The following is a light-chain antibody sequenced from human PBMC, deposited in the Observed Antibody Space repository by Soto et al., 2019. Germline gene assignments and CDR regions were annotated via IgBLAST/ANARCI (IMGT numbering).Light chain of an antibody. V-gene: IGLV2-14*01. J-gene: IGLJ2*01. CDR2: DVR. CDR1: SSDVGGYNY. CDR3: TSYTSSSTSV. Sequence: QSVLTQPASVSGSPGQSITISCTGTSSDVGGYNYVSWYQQHPGKAPKLMIYDVRIRPSGVSNRFSGSKSGNTASLTISGLQAEDEADYYCTSYTSSSTSVFGGGTKVTVL.